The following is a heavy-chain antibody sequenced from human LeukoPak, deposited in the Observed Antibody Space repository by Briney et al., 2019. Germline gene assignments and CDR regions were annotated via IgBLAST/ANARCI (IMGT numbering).Heavy chain of an antibody. J-gene: IGHJ4*02. D-gene: IGHD3-10*01. CDR3: ARAVIGTMVRGVIGAFDY. CDR1: GGSISSGSYY. V-gene: IGHV4-61*02. Sequence: SETLSLTCTVSGGSISSGSYYWGWIRQPAGKGLEWIGRIYTSGSTNYNPSLKSRVTISVDTSKSQFSLKLNSVTAADTAMYYCARAVIGTMVRGVIGAFDYWGQGTLVTVSS. CDR2: IYTSGST.